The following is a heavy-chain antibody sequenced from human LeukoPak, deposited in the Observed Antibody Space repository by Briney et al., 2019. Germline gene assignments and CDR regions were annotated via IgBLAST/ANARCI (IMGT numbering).Heavy chain of an antibody. CDR1: GFTFSSYS. Sequence: KPGGSLRLSCAASGFTFSSYSMNWVRQAPGKGLEWVSSISSSSSYIYYADSVKGRFTISRDNAKNSLYLQMNSLRAEDTAVYYCARDPRAYYGSEDYFDYWGQGTLVTVSS. J-gene: IGHJ4*02. CDR3: ARDPRAYYGSEDYFDY. D-gene: IGHD3-10*01. CDR2: ISSSSSYI. V-gene: IGHV3-21*01.